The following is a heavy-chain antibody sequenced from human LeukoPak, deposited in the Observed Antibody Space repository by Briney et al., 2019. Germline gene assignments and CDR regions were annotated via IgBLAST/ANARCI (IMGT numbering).Heavy chain of an antibody. V-gene: IGHV4-39*07. CDR1: GGSISSSYSY. CDR3: ARAHSIASYYYGVDV. J-gene: IGHJ6*02. D-gene: IGHD2/OR15-2a*01. Sequence: ASETLSLTCTVSGGSISSSYSYWGWIRQPPGKGLEWIGNIYYSGSTYYSPSLTSRVTVSVDTSENQFSLKLSSVTAADTAVYYCARAHSIASYYYGVDVWGQGTTVTVSS. CDR2: IYYSGST.